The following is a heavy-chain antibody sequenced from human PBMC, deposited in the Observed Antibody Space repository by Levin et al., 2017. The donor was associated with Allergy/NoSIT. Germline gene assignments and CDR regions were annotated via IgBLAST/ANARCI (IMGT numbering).Heavy chain of an antibody. D-gene: IGHD3-10*01. CDR2: ISWNSGSI. Sequence: HPWGSLRLSCAASGFTFDDYAMHWVRQAPGKGLEWVSGISWNSGSIGYADSVKGRFTISRDNAKNSLYLQMNSLRTEDTALYYCARDNIGLPDAFDIWGQGTMVIVSS. J-gene: IGHJ3*02. CDR3: ARDNIGLPDAFDI. V-gene: IGHV3-9*01. CDR1: GFTFDDYA.